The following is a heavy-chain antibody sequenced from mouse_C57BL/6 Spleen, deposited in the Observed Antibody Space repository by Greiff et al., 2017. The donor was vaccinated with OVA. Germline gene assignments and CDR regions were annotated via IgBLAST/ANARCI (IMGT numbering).Heavy chain of an antibody. Sequence: VQLQESGAKLVRPGASVKLSCKASGYTFTDYYINWVKQRPGQGLEWIARIYPGSGNTYYNEKFKGKATLTAEKSSSTAYMQLSSLTSEDSAVYFCARGGLLRLYIYAMDYWGQGTSVTVSS. V-gene: IGHV1-76*01. CDR1: GYTFTDYY. J-gene: IGHJ4*01. CDR2: IYPGSGNT. D-gene: IGHD1-2*01. CDR3: ARGGLLRLYIYAMDY.